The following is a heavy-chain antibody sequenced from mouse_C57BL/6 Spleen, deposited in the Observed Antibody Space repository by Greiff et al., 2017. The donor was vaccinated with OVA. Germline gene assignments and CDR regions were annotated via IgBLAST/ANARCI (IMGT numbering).Heavy chain of an antibody. J-gene: IGHJ2*01. Sequence: QVQLKQSGAELVKPGASVKISCKASGYAFSSYWMNWVKQRPGKGLEWIGQIYPGDGDTNYNGKFKGKATLTADKSSSTAYMQLSSLTSEDSAVYFCARKGITTVPYFDYWGQGTTLTVSS. CDR3: ARKGITTVPYFDY. V-gene: IGHV1-80*01. D-gene: IGHD1-1*01. CDR2: IYPGDGDT. CDR1: GYAFSSYW.